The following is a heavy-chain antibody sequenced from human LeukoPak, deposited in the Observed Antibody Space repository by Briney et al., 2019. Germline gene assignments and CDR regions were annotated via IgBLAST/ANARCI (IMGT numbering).Heavy chain of an antibody. D-gene: IGHD2-2*01. CDR2: ISSNGSTI. CDR3: ARADLGHCSSTSCLYWYFDL. J-gene: IGHJ2*01. Sequence: GGSLRLSCAASGFNFSVYDMNWIRQAPGKGLEWVSYISSNGSTIYHTDCVKCRFTISRDNAKNSLYLQMHSLRAEDTAVYYCARADLGHCSSTSCLYWYFDLWGRGTLVTASS. V-gene: IGHV3-11*04. CDR1: GFNFSVYD.